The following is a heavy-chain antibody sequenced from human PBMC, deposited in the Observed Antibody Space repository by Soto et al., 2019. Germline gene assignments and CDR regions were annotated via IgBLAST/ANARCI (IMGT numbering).Heavy chain of an antibody. CDR2: ISTGNGNT. CDR1: RYTFTDYA. V-gene: IGHV1-3*04. Sequence: DSVKVSCKASRYTFTDYAMHWVRQAPGQRLEWMGWISTGNGNTKYSQKFQGRVTITRDTSATTAYMELSSLRSEDTAVYYCAKGSQMWTLDYWGQGTLVTVSS. CDR3: AKGSQMWTLDY. J-gene: IGHJ4*02. D-gene: IGHD2-21*01.